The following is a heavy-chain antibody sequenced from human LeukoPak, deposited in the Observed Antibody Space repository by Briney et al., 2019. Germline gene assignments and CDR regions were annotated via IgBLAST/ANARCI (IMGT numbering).Heavy chain of an antibody. Sequence: SGGSLRLSCAASGFTFSNAWMSWVRQAPGKGLEWVGRIKSKTDGGTTDYAAPVKGRFTISRDDSKNTLYLQMNSLKTEDTAVYYCTTDLSDCSGGSCYSPWFDPWGQGTLVTISS. CDR2: IKSKTDGGTT. CDR1: GFTFSNAW. J-gene: IGHJ5*02. V-gene: IGHV3-15*01. CDR3: TTDLSDCSGGSCYSPWFDP. D-gene: IGHD2-15*01.